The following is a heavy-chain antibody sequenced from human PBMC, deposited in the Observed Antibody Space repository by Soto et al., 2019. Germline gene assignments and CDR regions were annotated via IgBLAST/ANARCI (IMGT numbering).Heavy chain of an antibody. CDR1: GFTFSSYA. Sequence: GGSLRLSCAASGFTFSSYAMSWVRQAPGKGLEWVSAISGSGGSTYYADSVKGRFTISRDNSKNTLYLQMNSLRAEDTAVYYCAANYDFWSGQSHLYYYYGMDVWGQGTTVTVS. CDR3: AANYDFWSGQSHLYYYYGMDV. D-gene: IGHD3-3*01. V-gene: IGHV3-23*01. CDR2: ISGSGGST. J-gene: IGHJ6*02.